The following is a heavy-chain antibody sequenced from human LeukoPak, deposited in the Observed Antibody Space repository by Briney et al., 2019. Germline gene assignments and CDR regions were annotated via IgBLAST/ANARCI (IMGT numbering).Heavy chain of an antibody. Sequence: PGGSLRLSCAASGFTFSSYAMSWVRQAPGKGLEWVSAISGSGGSTYYADSVKGRFTISRDNSKNTLYLQMNSLRAEDTAVYYCAKDPLRFLEWTWADVAFDLWGQGTMVTVSS. CDR1: GFTFSSYA. D-gene: IGHD3-3*01. V-gene: IGHV3-23*01. CDR3: AKDPLRFLEWTWADVAFDL. J-gene: IGHJ3*01. CDR2: ISGSGGST.